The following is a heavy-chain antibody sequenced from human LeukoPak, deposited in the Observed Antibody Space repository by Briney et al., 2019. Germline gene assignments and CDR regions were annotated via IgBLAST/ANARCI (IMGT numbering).Heavy chain of an antibody. V-gene: IGHV4-59*12. CDR2: IYYSGST. Sequence: SETLSLTCTVSGGSISSYYWSWIRQPPGKGLEWIGYIYYSGSTNYNPSLKSRVTISVDKSKNQFSLKLSSVTAADTAVYYCAREHIAVAGGLFDYWGQGTLVTVSS. J-gene: IGHJ4*02. CDR3: AREHIAVAGGLFDY. D-gene: IGHD6-19*01. CDR1: GGSISSYY.